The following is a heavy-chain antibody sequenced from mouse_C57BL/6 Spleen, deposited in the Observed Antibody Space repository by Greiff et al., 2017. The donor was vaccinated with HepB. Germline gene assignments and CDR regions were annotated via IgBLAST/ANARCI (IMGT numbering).Heavy chain of an antibody. V-gene: IGHV1-53*01. CDR1: GYTFTSYW. CDR3: ARYYYGSSYYYAMDY. D-gene: IGHD1-1*01. Sequence: VQLQQSGTELVKPGASVKLSCKASGYTFTSYWMHWVKQRPGQGLEWIGNINPSNGGTNYNEKFKSKATLTVDKSSSTAYMQLSSLTSEDSAVYYCARYYYGSSYYYAMDYWGQGTSVTVPS. CDR2: INPSNGGT. J-gene: IGHJ4*01.